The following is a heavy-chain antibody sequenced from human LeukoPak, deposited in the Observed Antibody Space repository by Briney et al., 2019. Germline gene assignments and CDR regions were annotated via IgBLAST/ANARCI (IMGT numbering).Heavy chain of an antibody. J-gene: IGHJ4*02. V-gene: IGHV3-30*18. D-gene: IGHD3-22*01. CDR3: AKAQWFLKGGFDY. Sequence: GGSLRLSCAASGFTFSSYGMHWVRQAPGKGLEWVAVISYDGSNKYYADSVKGRFTISRDNSKNTLYLQMNSLGAEDTAVYYCAKAQWFLKGGFDYWGQGTLVTVSS. CDR1: GFTFSSYG. CDR2: ISYDGSNK.